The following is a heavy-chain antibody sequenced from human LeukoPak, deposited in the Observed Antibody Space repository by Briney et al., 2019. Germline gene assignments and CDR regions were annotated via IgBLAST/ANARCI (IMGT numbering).Heavy chain of an antibody. J-gene: IGHJ4*02. CDR3: AKDHSNFDSSGHRYFDY. V-gene: IGHV3-9*01. CDR1: GFISDHA. D-gene: IGHD3-22*01. Sequence: GGSLRLSCTASGFISDHAMHWVRQAPGKGLEWVSGIDWNSGRIGYGESVKGRFTVSRDNAKDSPYLQMNSLRVEDTAVYYCAKDHSNFDSSGHRYFDYWGQGTLVTVSS. CDR2: IDWNSGRI.